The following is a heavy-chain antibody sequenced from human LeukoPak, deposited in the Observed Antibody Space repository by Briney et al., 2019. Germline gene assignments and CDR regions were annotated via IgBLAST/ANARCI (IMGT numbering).Heavy chain of an antibody. CDR3: ARAIASSGSRLFDY. D-gene: IGHD3-10*01. CDR2: IYYSGST. CDR1: GGSISSGDYY. V-gene: IGHV4-30-4*01. Sequence: SETLSLTCTVSGGSISSGDYYWSWIRQPPGKGLEWIGYIYYSGSTYYTPSLKSRVTISLDTSKNQFSLRLSSVTAADTAVHYCARAIASSGSRLFDYWGQGTLVTVSS. J-gene: IGHJ4*02.